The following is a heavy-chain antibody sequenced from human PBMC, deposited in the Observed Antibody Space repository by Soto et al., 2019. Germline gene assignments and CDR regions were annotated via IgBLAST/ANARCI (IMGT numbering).Heavy chain of an antibody. CDR1: GGSISNYY. D-gene: IGHD4-17*01. Sequence: QVQLQESGPGLVNPSETLSLTCTVSGGSISNYYWIWIRQPPGKGLDWIGYVHYSGRATYNPSLKSRVSISVDTSKHQFSLNMSSVTAADTAVYYCASISNDYGGNGAFDYWGQGTLVTVSS. CDR3: ASISNDYGGNGAFDY. CDR2: VHYSGRA. V-gene: IGHV4-59*01. J-gene: IGHJ4*02.